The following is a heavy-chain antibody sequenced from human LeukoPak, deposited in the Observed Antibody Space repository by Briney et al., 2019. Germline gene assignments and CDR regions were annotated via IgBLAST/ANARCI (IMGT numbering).Heavy chain of an antibody. Sequence: GRSLRLSCAASGFTFSSYGMHWVRQAPGKGLEWVAVISYDGSNKYYADSVKGRFTISRDNSKNTLYLQMNSLRAEDTAVYYCVRGSGYLYYYYYGMDVWGQGTTDTVSS. D-gene: IGHD3-3*01. V-gene: IGHV3-30*03. CDR1: GFTFSSYG. CDR3: VRGSGYLYYYYYGMDV. J-gene: IGHJ6*02. CDR2: ISYDGSNK.